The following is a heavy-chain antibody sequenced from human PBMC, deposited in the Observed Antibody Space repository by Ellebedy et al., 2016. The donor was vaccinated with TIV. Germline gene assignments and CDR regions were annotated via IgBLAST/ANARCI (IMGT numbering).Heavy chain of an antibody. CDR3: AKDLNSLADY. J-gene: IGHJ4*02. D-gene: IGHD2-21*01. Sequence: GGSLRLXCAASGFTVSSNYMSWVRQAPGKGLEWVSAISGSGGSTYYADSVKGRFTISRDNSKNTLYLQMNSLRAEDTAVYYCAKDLNSLADYWGQGTLVTVSS. CDR2: ISGSGGST. CDR1: GFTVSSNY. V-gene: IGHV3-23*01.